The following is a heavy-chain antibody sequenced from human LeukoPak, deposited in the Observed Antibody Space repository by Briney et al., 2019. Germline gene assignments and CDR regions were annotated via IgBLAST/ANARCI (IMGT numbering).Heavy chain of an antibody. CDR3: ARARVKEMATILPGLFDI. D-gene: IGHD5-24*01. CDR1: GGSISSGGYS. CDR2: IYYSGST. V-gene: IGHV4-61*08. J-gene: IGHJ3*02. Sequence: PSETLSLTCAVSGGSISSGGYSWSWIRQPPGKGLEWIGYIYYSGSTNYNPSLKSRVTISVDTSKNQFSLKLSSVTAADTAVYYCARARVKEMATILPGLFDIWGQGTMVTVSS.